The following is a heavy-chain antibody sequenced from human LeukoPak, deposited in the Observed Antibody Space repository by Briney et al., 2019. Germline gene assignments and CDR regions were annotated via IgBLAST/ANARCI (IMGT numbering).Heavy chain of an antibody. D-gene: IGHD5-18*01. V-gene: IGHV3-21*01. J-gene: IGHJ4*02. CDR3: ARDTDVDTAMAPPPGDY. Sequence: GGSLRLSCAAPGFTFSSYSMNWVRQAPGKGLEWVSSISSSSSYIYYADSVKGRFTISRDNAKNSLYLQMNSLKAEDTAVYYCARDTDVDTAMAPPPGDYWGQGTLVTVSS. CDR2: ISSSSSYI. CDR1: GFTFSSYS.